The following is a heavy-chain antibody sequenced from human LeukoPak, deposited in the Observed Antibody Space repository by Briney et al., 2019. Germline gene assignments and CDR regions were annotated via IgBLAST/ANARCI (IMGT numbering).Heavy chain of an antibody. D-gene: IGHD4-17*01. Sequence: KSSETLSLTCTVSGGSISSYYWSWIRQPPGKGLEWIGYIYYSGSTNYNPSLKSRVTISVDTSKNQFSLKLSSVTAADTAVYYCARHSGDELAVTNYYYGVDVWGQGTTVTVSS. CDR2: IYYSGST. J-gene: IGHJ6*02. CDR3: ARHSGDELAVTNYYYGVDV. CDR1: GGSISSYY. V-gene: IGHV4-59*08.